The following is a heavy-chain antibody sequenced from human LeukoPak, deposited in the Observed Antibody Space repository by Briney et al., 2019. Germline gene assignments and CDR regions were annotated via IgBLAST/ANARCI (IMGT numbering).Heavy chain of an antibody. Sequence: PGGSLRLSCAASGFTFSSYAMHWVRQAPGKGLEWVAVISYDGSNKYYADSVEGRFTISRDNSKNTLYLQMNSLRAEDTAVYYCAREVGYYYDSSGYYVWGQGTLVTVSS. CDR1: GFTFSSYA. CDR3: AREVGYYYDSSGYYV. J-gene: IGHJ4*02. CDR2: ISYDGSNK. V-gene: IGHV3-30-3*01. D-gene: IGHD3-22*01.